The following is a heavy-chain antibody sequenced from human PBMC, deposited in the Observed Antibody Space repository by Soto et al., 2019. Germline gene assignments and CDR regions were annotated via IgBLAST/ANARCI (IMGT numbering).Heavy chain of an antibody. CDR2: IYYSGST. V-gene: IGHV4-31*03. CDR1: GGSISSGGYY. CDR3: ARGAYGYSSSWYYFDN. J-gene: IGHJ4*02. D-gene: IGHD6-13*01. Sequence: SETLSLTCTVSGGSISSGGYYWSWIRPHPGKGLEWIGYIYYSGSTYYNPSLKSRCTISVDTSKNQFSLKLSSVTAADTAVYYCARGAYGYSSSWYYFDNWGQGTLVTVSS.